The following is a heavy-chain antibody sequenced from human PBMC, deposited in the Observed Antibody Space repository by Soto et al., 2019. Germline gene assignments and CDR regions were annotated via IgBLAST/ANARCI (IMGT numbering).Heavy chain of an antibody. CDR3: AKDPEVDCEGGSCDPN. Sequence: EVQLVESGGGLVQAGRSLRLSCAASGFSFDDYAMHWVRLAPGKGPEWVSGISWNSGSIGYADSVKGRFTISRDNAKNYLYLQMNSLRVEDTALYYCAKDPEVDCEGGSCDPNWGQGTRVTVSS. J-gene: IGHJ4*02. CDR1: GFSFDDYA. V-gene: IGHV3-9*01. D-gene: IGHD2-15*01. CDR2: ISWNSGSI.